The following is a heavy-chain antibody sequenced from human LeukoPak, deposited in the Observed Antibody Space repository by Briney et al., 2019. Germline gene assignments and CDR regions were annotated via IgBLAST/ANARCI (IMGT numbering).Heavy chain of an antibody. V-gene: IGHV3-21*04. CDR2: ISYTGTYI. Sequence: GGSLRLSCAASAFSRNAYNMNWVRQAPGKGLEWVSSISYTGTYIYYADSVKGRFTISRDNAQNSLYLQMNSLRAEDTAIYYCVRDRGTYRPIDYWGQGTLVTFSS. CDR3: VRDRGTYRPIDY. D-gene: IGHD1-26*01. CDR1: AFSRNAYN. J-gene: IGHJ4*02.